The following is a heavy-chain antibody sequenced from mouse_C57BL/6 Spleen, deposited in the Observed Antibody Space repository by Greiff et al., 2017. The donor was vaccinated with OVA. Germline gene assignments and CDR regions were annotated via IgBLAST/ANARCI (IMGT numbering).Heavy chain of an antibody. CDR1: GYTFTSYW. CDR2: IDPSDSET. CDR3: ARYSNYDYAMDY. Sequence: QVHVKQPGAELVRPGSSVKLSCKASGYTFTSYWMHWVKQRPIQGLEWIGNIDPSDSETHYNQKFKDKATLTVDKSSSTAYMQLSSLTSEDSAVYYCARYSNYDYAMDYWGQGTSVTVSS. V-gene: IGHV1-52*01. D-gene: IGHD2-5*01. J-gene: IGHJ4*01.